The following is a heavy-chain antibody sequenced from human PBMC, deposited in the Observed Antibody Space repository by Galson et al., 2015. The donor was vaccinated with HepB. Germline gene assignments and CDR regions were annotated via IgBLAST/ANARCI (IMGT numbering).Heavy chain of an antibody. CDR3: ARENYDILTGYYGEIDY. CDR1: GFSFSTYW. CDR2: IKQDGSEK. J-gene: IGHJ4*02. Sequence: SLRLSCAASGFSFSTYWMSWVRQTPGKGLEWVASIKQDGSEKQYVDSVKGRFTISRDNAKNSLNLQMNCLRAEDTAVYYCARENYDILTGYYGEIDYWGQGTLVTVSS. D-gene: IGHD3-9*01. V-gene: IGHV3-7*03.